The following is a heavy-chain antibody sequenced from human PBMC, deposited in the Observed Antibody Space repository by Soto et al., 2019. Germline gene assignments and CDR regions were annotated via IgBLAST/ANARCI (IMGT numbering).Heavy chain of an antibody. CDR2: MNTDGSAT. D-gene: IGHD2-21*01. V-gene: IGHV3-74*01. CDR3: ARDGEGF. J-gene: IGHJ4*02. CDR1: GFTFSSNW. Sequence: EVQLVESGGGLVQPGGSLRLSCAASGFTFSSNWMHWVRRVPGRGLVWVARMNTDGSATNYVDSVKGRFTVSRDNAKNTLYLQMNSLRVEATAVYYCARDGEGFWGQGTLATVSS.